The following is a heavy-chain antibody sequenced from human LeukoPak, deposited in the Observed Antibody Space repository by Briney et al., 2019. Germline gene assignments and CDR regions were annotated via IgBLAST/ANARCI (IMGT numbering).Heavy chain of an antibody. CDR3: AISPRRRYSYGSGEGYNWFDP. Sequence: SETLSLTCTVSGGSISSSSYYWGWIRQPPGKGLEWIGSIYYSGSTYYNPSLKSRVTISVDTSKNQFSLKLSSVTAADTAVYYCAISPRRRYSYGSGEGYNWFDPWGQGTLVTVSS. J-gene: IGHJ5*02. V-gene: IGHV4-39*07. CDR2: IYYSGST. D-gene: IGHD5-18*01. CDR1: GGSISSSSYY.